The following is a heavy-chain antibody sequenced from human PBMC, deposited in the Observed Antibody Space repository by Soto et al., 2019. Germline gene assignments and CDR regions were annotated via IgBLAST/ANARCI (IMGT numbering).Heavy chain of an antibody. J-gene: IGHJ5*02. CDR2: ISGSGGST. CDR3: AKGPEPYDSSGYCA. D-gene: IGHD3-22*01. V-gene: IGHV3-23*01. CDR1: GFTFSSYA. Sequence: PGGSLRLSCAASGFTFSSYAMSWVRQAPGKGLEWVSAISGSGGSTYYADSVKGRFTISRDNSRNTLYLQMNSLRAEDTAVYYCAKGPEPYDSSGYCAWGQGTPVTVSS.